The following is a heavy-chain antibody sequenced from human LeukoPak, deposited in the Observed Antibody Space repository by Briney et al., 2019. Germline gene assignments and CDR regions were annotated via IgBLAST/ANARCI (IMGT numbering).Heavy chain of an antibody. D-gene: IGHD4-11*01. V-gene: IGHV3-48*01. CDR2: ISSSSSTI. CDR1: GFTFSSYS. Sequence: PGGSLRLSCAASGFTFSSYSMNWVRQAPGKGLEWVSYISSSSSTIYYADSVKGRFTISRDNAKNSLYLQMNSLRAEDTAVYYCAKGGYSNLGYYFYMDVWGKGTTVTVSS. CDR3: AKGGYSNLGYYFYMDV. J-gene: IGHJ6*03.